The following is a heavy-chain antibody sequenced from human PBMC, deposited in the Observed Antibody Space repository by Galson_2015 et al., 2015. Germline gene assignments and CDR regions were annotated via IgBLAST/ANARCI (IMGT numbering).Heavy chain of an antibody. CDR3: ARCNLAAGGDNWFDP. CDR2: TYYRSKWYN. J-gene: IGHJ5*02. V-gene: IGHV6-1*01. Sequence: CAISGDSVSSKSAAWDWIRQSPSRGLEWLGRTYYRSKWYNEYAVSVESRITISPDTSKNQFSLQLNSVTPEDTAIYYCARCNLAAGGDNWFDPWGQGTPVTVSS. CDR1: GDSVSSKSAA. D-gene: IGHD6-13*01.